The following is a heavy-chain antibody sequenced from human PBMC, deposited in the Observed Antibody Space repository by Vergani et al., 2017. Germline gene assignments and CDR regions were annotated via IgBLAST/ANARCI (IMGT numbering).Heavy chain of an antibody. V-gene: IGHV1-69*01. Sequence: QVQLVQSGAEVKKPGSSVKVSCKASGGTFSSYAISWVRQAPGQGFEWMGGIIPIFGTANYAQKFQGRVTITADESTSTAYMELSSLRSEDTAVYYCASQRLVYDSSGYPQRGWFDPWGQGTLVTVSS. CDR1: GGTFSSYA. D-gene: IGHD3-22*01. CDR3: ASQRLVYDSSGYPQRGWFDP. CDR2: IIPIFGTA. J-gene: IGHJ5*02.